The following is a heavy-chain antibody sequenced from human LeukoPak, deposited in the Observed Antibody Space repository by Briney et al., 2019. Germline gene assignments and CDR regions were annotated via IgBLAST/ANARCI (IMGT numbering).Heavy chain of an antibody. CDR2: IYYSGST. V-gene: IGHV4-59*12. D-gene: IGHD5-24*01. J-gene: IGHJ4*02. Sequence: SETLSLTCTVSGGSISSYYWSWIRQPPGKGLEWIGYIYYSGSTNYNPSLKSRVTISVDTSKNQFSLKLSSVTAADTAVYYCAREMATGFGYWGQGTLVTVSS. CDR3: AREMATGFGY. CDR1: GGSISSYY.